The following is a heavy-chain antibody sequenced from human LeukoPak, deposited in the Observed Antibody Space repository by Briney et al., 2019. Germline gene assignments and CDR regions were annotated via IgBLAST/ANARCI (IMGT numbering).Heavy chain of an antibody. CDR3: ARWEWLVGSNYFDY. CDR2: ISSSSSTI. D-gene: IGHD6-19*01. V-gene: IGHV3-48*02. CDR1: GFTFSSYS. J-gene: IGHJ4*02. Sequence: PGGSLRLSCAASGFTFSSYSMNWVRQAPGKGLEWVSYISSSSSTIYYADSVKGRFTISRDNAKNSLYLQMNSLRDEDTAVYYCARWEWLVGSNYFDYWGQGTLVTVSS.